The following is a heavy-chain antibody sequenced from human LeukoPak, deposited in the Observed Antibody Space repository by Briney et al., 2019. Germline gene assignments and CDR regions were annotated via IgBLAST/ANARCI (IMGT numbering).Heavy chain of an antibody. J-gene: IGHJ4*02. D-gene: IGHD3-22*01. Sequence: GGSLRLSCAASGFTFSSYAMHWVCQAPGKGLEWVAVISYDGSNKYYADSVKGRFTISRDNSKNTLYLQMNSLRAEDTAVYYCARDNSDSSGYYLGYWGQGTLVTVSS. CDR1: GFTFSSYA. V-gene: IGHV3-30-3*01. CDR2: ISYDGSNK. CDR3: ARDNSDSSGYYLGY.